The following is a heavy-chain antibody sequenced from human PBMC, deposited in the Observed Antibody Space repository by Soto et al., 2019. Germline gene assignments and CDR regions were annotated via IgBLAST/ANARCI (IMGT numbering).Heavy chain of an antibody. J-gene: IGHJ4*02. V-gene: IGHV3-30-3*01. CDR3: AKTESFNGYYNAFDS. D-gene: IGHD3-9*01. CDR2: ISYDGSNK. CDR1: GFTFGSYA. Sequence: GGSLRLSCGASGFTFGSYAMHWVREAPGKGLEWVAVISYDGSNKYYADSVKGRFTISRDNSKNTLYLQMNSLNAGDTALYYCAKTESFNGYYNAFDSWGQGTRVTVSS.